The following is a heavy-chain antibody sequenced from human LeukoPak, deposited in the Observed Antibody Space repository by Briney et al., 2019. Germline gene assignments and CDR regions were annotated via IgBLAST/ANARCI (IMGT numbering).Heavy chain of an antibody. Sequence: SGPTLVNPTQTLTLTCAFSGFSLTTRGVGVGWIRQPPGKALEWLAVIYWDDDKRYSPSLKSRLTITKDTSKKQVVLTVTNLDPVDTATYYCARLAYYDNSGSSRPFDIWGQGTRVTVSS. D-gene: IGHD3-22*01. CDR3: ARLAYYDNSGSSRPFDI. V-gene: IGHV2-5*02. CDR1: GFSLTTRGVG. J-gene: IGHJ3*02. CDR2: IYWDDDK.